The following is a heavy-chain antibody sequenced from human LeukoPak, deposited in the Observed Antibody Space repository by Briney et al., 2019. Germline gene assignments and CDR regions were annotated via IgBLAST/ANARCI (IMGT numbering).Heavy chain of an antibody. Sequence: SQTLSLTCTVSGGSFSSGSYYWSWIRQPAGKGLEWIGRIYTSGSTNYNPSLKSRVTMSVDTSKNQFSLKLSSVTAADTAVYYCARGRSLDYWGQGTLVTVSS. CDR1: GGSFSSGSYY. V-gene: IGHV4-61*02. CDR2: IYTSGST. J-gene: IGHJ4*02. CDR3: ARGRSLDY.